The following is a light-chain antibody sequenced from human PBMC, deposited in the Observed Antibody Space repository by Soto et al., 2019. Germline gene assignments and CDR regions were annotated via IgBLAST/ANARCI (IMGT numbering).Light chain of an antibody. CDR2: LGS. J-gene: IGKJ2*01. CDR3: MQALQTPPT. CDR1: QSLLHGNGHNY. V-gene: IGKV2-28*01. Sequence: DIVMTQSALSLPVTPGEPASISCRSSQSLLHGNGHNYLNWYLQKPGQSPQLLIYLGSNRAAGVPERFRGRGSGKDFTLKISRVEAEDLGVYYCMQALQTPPTFGQGTKLEIK.